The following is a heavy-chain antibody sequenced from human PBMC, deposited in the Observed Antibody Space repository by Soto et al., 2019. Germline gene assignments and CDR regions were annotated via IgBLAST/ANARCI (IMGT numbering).Heavy chain of an antibody. CDR2: ISYDGSNK. D-gene: IGHD3-10*01. J-gene: IGHJ4*02. V-gene: IGHV3-30-3*01. CDR1: GFTFSSYA. Sequence: GGSLRLSCAASGFTFSSYAMHWVRQAPGKGLEWVAVISYDGSNKYYADSVKGRFTISRDNSKNTLYLQMNSLRAEDTAVYYCAREEVFSGDGYFAYWGQGTLVTVSS. CDR3: AREEVFSGDGYFAY.